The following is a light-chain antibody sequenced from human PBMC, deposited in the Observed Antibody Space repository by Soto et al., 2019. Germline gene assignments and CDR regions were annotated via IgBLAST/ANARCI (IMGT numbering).Light chain of an antibody. CDR2: AAS. CDR1: QGISNY. V-gene: IGKV1-27*01. J-gene: IGKJ1*01. CDR3: HKYNSARWT. Sequence: DIQMTQSPSSLSASVGDRVTITCRASQGISNYLAWYQQKPGKVPKLLIYAASTLQSGFPSRFSGSGSGTELTLTITSLQYEDVATYYCHKYNSARWTFGLGTKVDIK.